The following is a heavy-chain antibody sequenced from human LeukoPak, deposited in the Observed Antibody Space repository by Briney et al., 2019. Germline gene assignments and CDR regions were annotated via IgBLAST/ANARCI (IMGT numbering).Heavy chain of an antibody. D-gene: IGHD3-22*01. CDR3: ARGLMDYYDSSGYSDY. V-gene: IGHV1-2*02. CDR2: INPNSGGT. J-gene: IGHJ4*02. CDR1: GYTFTGYY. Sequence: ASVKVSCKASGYTFTGYYMHWVRQAPGQGLEWMGWINPNSGGTNYAQKFQGRVTMTRDTSISTAYMELSRLRSDDTAVYYCARGLMDYYDSSGYSDYWGQGTLVTVSS.